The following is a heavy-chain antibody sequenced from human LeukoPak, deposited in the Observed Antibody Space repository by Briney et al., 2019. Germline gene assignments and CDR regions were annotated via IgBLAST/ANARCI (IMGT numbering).Heavy chain of an antibody. D-gene: IGHD3-10*01. CDR1: GFTLSSYS. V-gene: IGHV3-21*01. CDR3: ARYYGSGSYYTDY. Sequence: GGFLRLSCAASGFTLSSYSMNWVRQAPGKGLEWVSSISSSSSYIYYADSVKGRFTISRDNAKNSLYLQMNSLRAEDTAVYYCARYYGSGSYYTDYWGQGTLVTVSS. J-gene: IGHJ4*02. CDR2: ISSSSSYI.